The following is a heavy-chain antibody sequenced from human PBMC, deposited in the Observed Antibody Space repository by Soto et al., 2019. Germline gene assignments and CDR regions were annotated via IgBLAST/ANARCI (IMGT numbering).Heavy chain of an antibody. CDR1: GFTFSSYA. Sequence: EVQLLESGGGLVQPGGSLRLSCAASGFTFSSYAMSWVRQAPGKGLEWVSAISGSGGSTYYADSVKGRFTISRDNSKNTVYLQMSSLRAEDTAVYYCAKDRGDIVATYFDYWGQGTLVTVSS. J-gene: IGHJ4*02. CDR3: AKDRGDIVATYFDY. CDR2: ISGSGGST. D-gene: IGHD5-12*01. V-gene: IGHV3-23*01.